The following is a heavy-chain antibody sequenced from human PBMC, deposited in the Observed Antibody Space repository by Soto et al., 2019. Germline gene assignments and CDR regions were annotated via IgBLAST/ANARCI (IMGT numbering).Heavy chain of an antibody. CDR3: AKARGSSPRWGYYHMDV. D-gene: IGHD6-6*01. V-gene: IGHV3-23*01. J-gene: IGHJ6*03. CDR2: VGGNSVST. Sequence: EVRLLESGGDLIQPGGSLRLSCAASGFTFSSSAMSWVRQAPDRGLEWVSAVGGNSVSTFYADSVKGRFTISKDSSKNTLFLQMNSVRAEDTPVYYCAKARGSSPRWGYYHMDVWGKGTTVTVS. CDR1: GFTFSSSA.